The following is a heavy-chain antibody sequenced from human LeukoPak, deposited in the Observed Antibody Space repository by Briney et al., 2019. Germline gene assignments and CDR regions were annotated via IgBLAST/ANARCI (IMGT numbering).Heavy chain of an antibody. CDR2: IKSKTDDGTA. D-gene: IGHD6-19*01. J-gene: IGHJ4*02. CDR3: TTRGIAVSGLGY. V-gene: IGHV3-15*01. CDR1: GFSFNTAW. Sequence: GGSLRLSCAASGFSFNTAWMNWVRQTPGKGLEWLCRIKSKTDDGTAEYAAHVKGRFIISRDDSKNMLYLEMRSLRAEDTGVYYCTTRGIAVSGLGYWGRGTLVVVSS.